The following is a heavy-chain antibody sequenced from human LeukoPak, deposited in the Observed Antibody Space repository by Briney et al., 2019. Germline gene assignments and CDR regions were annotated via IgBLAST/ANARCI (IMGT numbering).Heavy chain of an antibody. D-gene: IGHD5-18*01. CDR1: GGSISSYY. CDR3: ARIRDTAMGFDY. Sequence: PSETLSLTCTVSGGSISSYYWSWIRQPPGKGLEWIGYIYYSGSTNYNPSLKSRVTISVDTSKNQFSLKLSSVTAAVTAVYYCARIRDTAMGFDYWGQGTLVTVSS. CDR2: IYYSGST. J-gene: IGHJ4*02. V-gene: IGHV4-59*08.